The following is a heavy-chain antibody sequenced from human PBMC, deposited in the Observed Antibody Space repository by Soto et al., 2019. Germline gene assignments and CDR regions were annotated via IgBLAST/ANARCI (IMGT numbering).Heavy chain of an antibody. Sequence: GASVKLSCKASGYTFTGYYMHWVRQAPGQGLEWMGWINPNSGGTNYAQKFQGWVTMTRDTSISTAYMELSRLRSDDTAVYYCARETAGIVGATTGAFDIWGQGTMVTVSS. CDR3: ARETAGIVGATTGAFDI. CDR1: GYTFTGYY. V-gene: IGHV1-2*04. J-gene: IGHJ3*02. D-gene: IGHD1-26*01. CDR2: INPNSGGT.